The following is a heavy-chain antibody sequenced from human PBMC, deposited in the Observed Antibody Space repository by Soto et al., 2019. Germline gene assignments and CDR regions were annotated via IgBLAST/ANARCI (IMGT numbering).Heavy chain of an antibody. Sequence: QVQLVESGGGVVQPGRSLRLSCAASGFTFSSYGMHWVRQAPGKGLEWVAVIWYDGSNKYYADSVKGRFTISRDNSKNTLYLQMNSRRAEDTAVYYCARDSYYYGSGIDYWGQGTPVTVSS. CDR3: ARDSYYYGSGIDY. CDR2: IWYDGSNK. J-gene: IGHJ4*02. CDR1: GFTFSSYG. V-gene: IGHV3-33*01. D-gene: IGHD3-10*01.